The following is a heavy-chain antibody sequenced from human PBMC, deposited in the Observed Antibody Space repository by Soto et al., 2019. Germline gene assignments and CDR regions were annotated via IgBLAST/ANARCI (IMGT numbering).Heavy chain of an antibody. CDR1: GYTFTSYY. D-gene: IGHD2-2*01. CDR2: INPSGGIT. CDR3: ARNGSTIIGNYYDYYGMDV. V-gene: IGHV1-46*01. Sequence: QVQLVQSGAEVTKPGASVKVSCKASGYTFTSYYMHWVRQAPGQGLEWMGIINPSGGITSYAQKYQGRVTMTRDTSTSTVYMELSSLRSEDTAVYYCARNGSTIIGNYYDYYGMDVWGQGTTVTVSS. J-gene: IGHJ6*02.